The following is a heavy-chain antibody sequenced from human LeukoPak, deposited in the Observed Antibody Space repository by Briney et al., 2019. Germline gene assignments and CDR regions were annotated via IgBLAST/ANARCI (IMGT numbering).Heavy chain of an antibody. V-gene: IGHV4-39*01. D-gene: IGHD1-1*01. J-gene: IGHJ4*01. Sequence: SETLSLTCTVSGGSINNTNYYWGWIRQTPEKGLEWIGNVYFTGSTQYNPSLKSRITISVDTSKNQFSLTLSFVTAADTAFYYCARQGGRGTLDYWGQGTLVTVSS. CDR3: ARQGGRGTLDY. CDR2: VYFTGST. CDR1: GGSINNTNYY.